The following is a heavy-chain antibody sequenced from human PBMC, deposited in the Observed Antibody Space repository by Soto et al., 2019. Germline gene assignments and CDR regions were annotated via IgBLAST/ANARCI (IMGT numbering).Heavy chain of an antibody. D-gene: IGHD6-19*01. CDR2: ISSRSSLR. V-gene: IGHV3-21*06. CDR1: GFSFSCHS. CDR3: ARERGEYDSGWYIDR. Sequence: GGSLRLSCAASGFSFSCHSFNWVRQAPGQGLEWVAYISSRSSLRLYADSVRGRFVISRDNALNTLYLQMNSPRDEDTAMYYCARERGEYDSGWYIDRWGQGT. J-gene: IGHJ5*02.